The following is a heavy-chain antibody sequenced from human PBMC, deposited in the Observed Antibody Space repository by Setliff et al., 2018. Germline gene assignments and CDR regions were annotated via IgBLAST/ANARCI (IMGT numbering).Heavy chain of an antibody. J-gene: IGHJ6*03. V-gene: IGHV3-21*01. Sequence: GKGLEWVSSFSSRNDYIYHAESVKGRFTISRDNXKNTLYLQMNSLXXXDTAVYYCXXXPWKHSAYYYYYYMDVWGKGTTVTVSS. D-gene: IGHD1-1*01. CDR2: FSSRNDYI. CDR3: XXXPWKHSAYYYYYYMDV.